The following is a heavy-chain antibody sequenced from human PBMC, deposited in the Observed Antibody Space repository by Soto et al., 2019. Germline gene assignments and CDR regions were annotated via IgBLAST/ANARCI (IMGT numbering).Heavy chain of an antibody. V-gene: IGHV1-18*01. CDR3: ARDIDYDIDY. CDR1: GYIFNNYG. D-gene: IGHD4-17*01. CDR2: IYSKEGRI. Sequence: QVQLVQSGPEVQKPGASVKVSCKASGYIFNNYGISWVRQAPGQGLEWMGWIYSKEGRINFAQKFQGRVTLTTDTSTSTAYVELRSLRFDASAVYFCARDIDYDIDYWGQGTLVTVSS. J-gene: IGHJ4*02.